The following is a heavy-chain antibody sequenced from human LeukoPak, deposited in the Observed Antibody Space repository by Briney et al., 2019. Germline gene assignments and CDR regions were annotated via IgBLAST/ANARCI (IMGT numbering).Heavy chain of an antibody. CDR1: GFTFSSYW. Sequence: GGSLRLSCAASGFTFSSYWMSWVRQAPGKGLEWVAVISYDGSNKYYADSVKGRFTISRDNSKNTLYLQMNSLRAEDTAVYYCARLAVAGYYFDYWGQGTLVTVSS. J-gene: IGHJ4*02. CDR3: ARLAVAGYYFDY. CDR2: ISYDGSNK. V-gene: IGHV3-30-3*01. D-gene: IGHD6-19*01.